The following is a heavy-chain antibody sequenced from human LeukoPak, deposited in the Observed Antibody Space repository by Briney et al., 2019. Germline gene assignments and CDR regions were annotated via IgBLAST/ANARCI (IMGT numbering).Heavy chain of an antibody. CDR1: GFTFSSYA. J-gene: IGHJ4*02. D-gene: IGHD3-10*02. Sequence: SGGSLRLSCAASGFTFSSYAMSWVRQAPGKGLEWVSAISGSGGSTYYADSVKGRFTISRDNSKNTLYLQMNSLRAEDTAVYYCAKDQEGDGMFWGSLSPDWGQGTLVTVSS. CDR3: AKDQEGDGMFWGSLSPD. CDR2: ISGSGGST. V-gene: IGHV3-23*01.